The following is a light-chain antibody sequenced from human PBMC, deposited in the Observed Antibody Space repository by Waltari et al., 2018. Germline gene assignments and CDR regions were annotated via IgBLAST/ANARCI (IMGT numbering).Light chain of an antibody. Sequence: DIQMTQSPSTVSASVGDRTNITCRASQSISTWLAWYQQKPGKAPKLLIYKASDLESGVPSRFSGSGSGTEFTLTISSLQPDDFATYYCQHYNTYPVTFGQGTKLDI. CDR1: QSISTW. CDR3: QHYNTYPVT. J-gene: IGKJ2*01. V-gene: IGKV1-5*03. CDR2: KAS.